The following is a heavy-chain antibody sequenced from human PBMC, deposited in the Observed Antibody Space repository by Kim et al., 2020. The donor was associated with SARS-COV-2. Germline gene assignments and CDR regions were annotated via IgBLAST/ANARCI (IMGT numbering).Heavy chain of an antibody. J-gene: IGHJ4*02. V-gene: IGHV3-9*01. Sequence: GGSLRLSCAASGFTFDDYAMHWVRQAPGKGLEWVSGISWNSGSIGYADSVKGRFTISRDNAKNSLYLQMNSLRAEDTALYYCAKGLGYWSGYYSYFYYWGQGTLVTVSS. CDR2: ISWNSGSI. D-gene: IGHD3-3*01. CDR1: GFTFDDYA. CDR3: AKGLGYWSGYYSYFYY.